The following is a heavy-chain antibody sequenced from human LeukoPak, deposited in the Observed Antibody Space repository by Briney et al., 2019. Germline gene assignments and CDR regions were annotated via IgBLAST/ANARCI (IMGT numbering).Heavy chain of an antibody. Sequence: SETLSLTCTVSGVSISSYYWSWIRQPPGKGLEWIGYIYYSGSTNYNPSLKSRVTISVDTSKNQFSLKLSSVTAADTAVYYCARGGLYSSSWYNWFDPWGQGTLVTVSS. V-gene: IGHV4-59*01. J-gene: IGHJ5*02. CDR3: ARGGLYSSSWYNWFDP. D-gene: IGHD6-13*01. CDR2: IYYSGST. CDR1: GVSISSYY.